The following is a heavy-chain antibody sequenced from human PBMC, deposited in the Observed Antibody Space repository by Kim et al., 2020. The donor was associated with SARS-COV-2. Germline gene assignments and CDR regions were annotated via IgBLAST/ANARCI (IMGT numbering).Heavy chain of an antibody. V-gene: IGHV3-11*01. CDR1: GFTFSDYY. D-gene: IGHD5-18*01. Sequence: GGSLRLSCVASGFTFSDYYMSWIRQAPGKGLEWVSYISSSGSTIYYADSVKGRFTISRDNAKNSLYLQMNSLRAEDTAVYYCARDLDYSYGYSDFDYWGQGTLVTVSS. CDR3: ARDLDYSYGYSDFDY. J-gene: IGHJ4*02. CDR2: ISSSGSTI.